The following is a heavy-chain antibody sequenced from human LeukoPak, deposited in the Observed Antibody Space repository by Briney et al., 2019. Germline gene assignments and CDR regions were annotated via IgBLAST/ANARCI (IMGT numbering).Heavy chain of an antibody. J-gene: IGHJ6*02. Sequence: SETLSLTCAVYGGSFSGYYWSWIRQPPGKGLEWIGEINHSGSTNYNPSLKSRVTISVDTSKNQFSLKLSSVTAADTAVYYCARERRTIFGVVNPILASPYYYYGMGVWGQGTTVTVSS. CDR1: GGSFSGYY. D-gene: IGHD3-3*01. CDR3: ARERRTIFGVVNPILASPYYYYGMGV. V-gene: IGHV4-34*01. CDR2: INHSGST.